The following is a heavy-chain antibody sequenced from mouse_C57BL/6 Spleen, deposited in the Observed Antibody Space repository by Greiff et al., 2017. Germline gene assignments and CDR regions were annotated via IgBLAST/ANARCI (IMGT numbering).Heavy chain of an antibody. J-gene: IGHJ3*01. CDR2: IYPSDSDT. V-gene: IGHV1-61*01. CDR3: AREGYYSNYGWFAY. D-gene: IGHD2-5*01. Sequence: QVQLQQPGAELVRPGSSVKLSCKASGYTFTSYWMDWVKQRPGQGLEWIGNIYPSDSDTHYNQKFKDKATLTVDKSSSTAYMQLSSLTSEDSAVDYGAREGYYSNYGWFAYWGQGTLVTVSA. CDR1: GYTFTSYW.